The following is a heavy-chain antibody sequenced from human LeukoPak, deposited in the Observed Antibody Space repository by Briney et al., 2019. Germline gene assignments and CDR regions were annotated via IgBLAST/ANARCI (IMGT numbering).Heavy chain of an antibody. V-gene: IGHV3-30*03. CDR1: GFTFSRHG. CDR3: ARDRAWNYFDY. J-gene: IGHJ4*02. Sequence: GGSLRLSCAPSGFTFSRHGMHWVRQAPGKGLEWVAIISNDGSRKYYAHSVEGRFTISRDNSKNTLYLQMDSLRAEDTAVYYCARDRAWNYFDYWGQGTLVAVSS. D-gene: IGHD3-3*01. CDR2: ISNDGSRK.